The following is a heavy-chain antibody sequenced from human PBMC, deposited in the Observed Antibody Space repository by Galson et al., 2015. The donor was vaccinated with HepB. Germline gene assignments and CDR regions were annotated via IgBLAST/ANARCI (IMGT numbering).Heavy chain of an antibody. CDR1: GFTFSSYA. D-gene: IGHD2-21*02. CDR2: ISGSGGST. Sequence: SLRLSCAASGFTFSSYAMSWVRQAPGKGLEWVSAISGSGGSTYYADSVKGRFTISRDNSKNTLYLQMNSLRAEDTAVYYCAKDLQGDGWFDPWGQGTLVTVSS. J-gene: IGHJ5*02. CDR3: AKDLQGDGWFDP. V-gene: IGHV3-23*01.